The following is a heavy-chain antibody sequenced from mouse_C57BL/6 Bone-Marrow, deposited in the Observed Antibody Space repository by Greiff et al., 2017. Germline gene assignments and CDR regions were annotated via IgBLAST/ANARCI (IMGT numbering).Heavy chain of an antibody. CDR3: AKKEYDDGYYWYFDV. CDR2: IWRGGST. CDR1: GFSLTSYG. J-gene: IGHJ1*03. D-gene: IGHD2-3*01. Sequence: QVQLQQSGPGLVQPSQSLSITCTVSGFSLTSYGVHWVRQSPGKGLEWLGVIWRGGSTDYNAAFMSRLSITKDNSKSQVFFKMNSLQADDTAIYYCAKKEYDDGYYWYFDVWGTGTTVTVSS. V-gene: IGHV2-5*01.